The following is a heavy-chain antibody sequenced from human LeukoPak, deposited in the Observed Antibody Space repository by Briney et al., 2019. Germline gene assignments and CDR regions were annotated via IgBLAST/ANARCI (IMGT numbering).Heavy chain of an antibody. D-gene: IGHD3-10*01. CDR2: IYYSGST. CDR1: GGSISSSSYY. J-gene: IGHJ4*02. CDR3: ASGGLLWFGEFQNYFDY. V-gene: IGHV4-39*01. Sequence: SETLSLTCTVSGGSISSSSYYWGWIRQPPGKGLEWIGSIYYSGSTYYNPSLKSRVTMSVDTSKNQFSLKLSSVTAADTAVYYCASGGLLWFGEFQNYFDYWGQGTLVTVSS.